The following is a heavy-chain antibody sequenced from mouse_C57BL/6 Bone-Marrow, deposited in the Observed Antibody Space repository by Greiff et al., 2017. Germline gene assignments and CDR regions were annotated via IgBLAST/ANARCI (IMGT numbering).Heavy chain of an antibody. V-gene: IGHV1-69*01. CDR3: ARLYDGYYFYFDY. CDR1: GYTFTSYW. J-gene: IGHJ2*01. CDR2: IDPSDSYT. D-gene: IGHD2-3*01. Sequence: VQLQQPGAELVMPGASVKLSCKASGYTFTSYWMHWVKQRPGQGLEWIGEIDPSDSYTNYNQKFKGKSTLTVDESSSTAYMQLSSLTSEDSAVYYCARLYDGYYFYFDYWGQGTTLTVSS.